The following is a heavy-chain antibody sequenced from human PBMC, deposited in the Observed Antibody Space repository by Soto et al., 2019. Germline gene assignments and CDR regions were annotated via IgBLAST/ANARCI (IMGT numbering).Heavy chain of an antibody. V-gene: IGHV5-51*01. D-gene: IGHD3-22*01. CDR1: GYSFTTYW. CDR3: ARRQYYDSSGHYHSFDY. Sequence: RGESLQISCKGSGYSFTTYWIGWVRQVPVKGLEWMGIIYPGDSDTRYSPSFQGQVSISADKSINTAYLQWSSLKASDTAMYYCARRQYYDSSGHYHSFDYWGQGTLVTVSS. J-gene: IGHJ4*02. CDR2: IYPGDSDT.